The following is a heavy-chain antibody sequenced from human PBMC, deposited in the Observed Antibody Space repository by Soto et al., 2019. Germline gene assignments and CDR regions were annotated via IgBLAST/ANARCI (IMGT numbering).Heavy chain of an antibody. CDR2: IYNSGST. V-gene: IGHV4-59*01. CDR1: GGSIGGTLSSYY. D-gene: IGHD2-21*02. Sequence: SSETLSLTCTVSGGSIGGTLSSYYWSWVRQPPGKGLEWIGYIYNSGSTNYNPSLKSRVAISVDTSRNQFSLKLSSVTAADTAVYYCASSYCRGDCHRNFDYWGQGALVTVSS. CDR3: ASSYCRGDCHRNFDY. J-gene: IGHJ4*02.